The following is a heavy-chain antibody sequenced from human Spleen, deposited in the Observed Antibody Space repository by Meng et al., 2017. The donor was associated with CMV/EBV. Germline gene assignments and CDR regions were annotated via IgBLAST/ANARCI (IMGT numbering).Heavy chain of an antibody. J-gene: IGHJ3*02. CDR1: GFTVSSNS. CDR3: ARDDGFI. Sequence: GESLKISCAASGFTVSSNSLSWVRQAPGKGLEWVSLIFSDGTTYYADSMKGRFTISRDNSKNTLYLQMNSLRAEDTAVYYCARDDGFIRGQGTKVTVSS. V-gene: IGHV3-53*01. CDR2: IFSDGTT. D-gene: IGHD3-10*01.